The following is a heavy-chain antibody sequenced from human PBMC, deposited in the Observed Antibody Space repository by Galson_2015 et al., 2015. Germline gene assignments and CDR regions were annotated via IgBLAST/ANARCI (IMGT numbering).Heavy chain of an antibody. J-gene: IGHJ4*02. D-gene: IGHD4-17*01. CDR2: IYTSGSSSGSP. V-gene: IGHV4-61*02. CDR1: GGSVTSGNSY. CDR3: ARNGDYALDS. Sequence: TLSLTCTVSGGSVTSGNSYWTWIRQPAGKGLEWIGRIYTSGSSSGSPHYNPSLRGRATISVDTSKNHLSLSLTSVTAADTALYYCARNGDYALDSWGQGTLVTVSS.